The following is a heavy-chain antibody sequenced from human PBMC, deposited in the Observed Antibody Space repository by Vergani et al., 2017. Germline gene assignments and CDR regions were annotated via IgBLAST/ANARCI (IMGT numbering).Heavy chain of an antibody. CDR1: DSSIMTKPY. CDR2: IHHSGDT. CDR3: ARHRGSGGFFPSYYFYGRDG. D-gene: IGHD3-10*01. V-gene: IGHV4-38-2*01. Sequence: QVQLQESGPGLVKPSETLTLTCDVSDSSIMTKPYWGWFRQSPGKGLEWVGCIHHSGDTHYNSSLKSRVSISIVSSSKFSLSLTSVTGADTAIYYCARHRGSGGFFPSYYFYGRDGLVHGTTVTVSS. J-gene: IGHJ6*01.